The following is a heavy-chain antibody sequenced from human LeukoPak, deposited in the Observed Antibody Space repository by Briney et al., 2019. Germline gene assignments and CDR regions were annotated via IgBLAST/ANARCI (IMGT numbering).Heavy chain of an antibody. D-gene: IGHD2-2*01. Sequence: GGSLRLSCAASGFTVSSNYMNWVRQAPGKGLEWVSTVFSDGTTYYADSVKGRFTISRDTSKNTLYLQMSSLRAEDTAMYHCVKDLYKGDSASWYFFHYWGQGTLVTVSS. V-gene: IGHV3-66*01. J-gene: IGHJ4*02. CDR1: GFTVSSNY. CDR2: VFSDGTT. CDR3: VKDLYKGDSASWYFFHY.